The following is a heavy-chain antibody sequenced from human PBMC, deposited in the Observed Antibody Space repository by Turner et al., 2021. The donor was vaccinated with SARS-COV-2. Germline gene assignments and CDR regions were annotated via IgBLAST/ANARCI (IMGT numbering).Heavy chain of an antibody. J-gene: IGHJ4*02. D-gene: IGHD6-13*01. CDR2: IYSGGST. CDR3: ASSSGYSGSWYLKH. CDR1: GFTVSSNY. V-gene: IGHV3-53*04. Sequence: EVQLVESGGGLVQPGGSLRLSCAASGFTVSSNYMSWVRQAPGKGLEWVSLIYSGGSTYYADSVKGRFTISRNNSKNTLYLQMNSLRAEDTAVYYCASSSGYSGSWYLKHWGQGTLVTVSS.